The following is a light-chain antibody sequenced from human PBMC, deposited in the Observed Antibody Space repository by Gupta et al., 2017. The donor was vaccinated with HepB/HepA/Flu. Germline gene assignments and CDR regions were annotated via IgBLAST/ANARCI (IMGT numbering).Light chain of an antibody. J-gene: IGLJ2*01. CDR2: VNS. CDR3: QSYASRLSGVV. Sequence: VPTQPPSVSRSPTQRVTISCTGSSSNMGAGYDVHCDQQLPATGPKRLIIVNSNRPSGVEDRFSCSKSDTSASPALTGLEAEDEADDYCQSYASRLSGVVFGGGTKLTVL. V-gene: IGLV1-40*01. CDR1: SSNMGAGYD.